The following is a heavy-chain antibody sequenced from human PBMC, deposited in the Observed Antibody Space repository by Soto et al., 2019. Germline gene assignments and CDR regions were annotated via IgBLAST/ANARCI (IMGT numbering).Heavy chain of an antibody. V-gene: IGHV1-18*01. CDR2: ISAYNGNT. D-gene: IGHD2-2*02. J-gene: IGHJ4*02. CDR3: ARGYTGGGDYYFDY. CDR1: GYTFSSYG. Sequence: QVPLVQSGAEVKKPGASVKVSCKASGYTFSSYGIAWVRQAPGQGLEWMGWISAYNGNTYYAQKLQARVTMTTDTSTSTGYMELRSLRSDDTAVYYCARGYTGGGDYYFDYWGQGTLVTVSS.